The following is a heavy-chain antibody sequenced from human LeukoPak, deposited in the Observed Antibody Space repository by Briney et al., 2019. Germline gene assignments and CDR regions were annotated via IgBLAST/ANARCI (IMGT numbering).Heavy chain of an antibody. CDR3: ARGTRGYSYGDYYYYYYMDV. J-gene: IGHJ6*03. Sequence: SETLSLACTVSGGSISSYYWSWIRQPPGKGLEWIGYIYYSGSTNYNPSLKSRVTISVDTSKNQFSLKLSSVTAADTAVYYCARGTRGYSYGDYYYYYYMDVWGKGTTVTVSS. CDR2: IYYSGST. CDR1: GGSISSYY. V-gene: IGHV4-59*01. D-gene: IGHD5-18*01.